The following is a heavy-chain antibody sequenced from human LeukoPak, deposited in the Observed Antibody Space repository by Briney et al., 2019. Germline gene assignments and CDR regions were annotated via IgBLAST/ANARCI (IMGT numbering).Heavy chain of an antibody. CDR3: AKAPRGGSYYFDF. D-gene: IGHD1-26*01. J-gene: IGHJ4*02. Sequence: GGSLRLSCAASGFTFSTYAMSWVRQAPGKGLEWVSAISGSGGTTFYADSVKGRFTLSRDNSKNPLYLQMNSLRAEDTAVYYCAKAPRGGSYYFDFWGQGTVVTVSS. V-gene: IGHV3-23*01. CDR1: GFTFSTYA. CDR2: ISGSGGTT.